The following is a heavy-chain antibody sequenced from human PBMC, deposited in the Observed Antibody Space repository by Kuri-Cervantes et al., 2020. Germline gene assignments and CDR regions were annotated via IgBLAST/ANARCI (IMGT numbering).Heavy chain of an antibody. D-gene: IGHD6-19*01. CDR2: ISYDGSNK. CDR3: ARDIGIAVAGTAFDY. CDR1: GGTFSSYA. J-gene: IGHJ4*02. Sequence: SCKASGGTFSSYAMHWVRQAPGKGLEWVAVISYDGSNKYYADSVKGRFTISRDNSKNTLYLQMNSLRAEDTAVYYCARDIGIAVAGTAFDYWGQGTLVTVSS. V-gene: IGHV3-30-3*01.